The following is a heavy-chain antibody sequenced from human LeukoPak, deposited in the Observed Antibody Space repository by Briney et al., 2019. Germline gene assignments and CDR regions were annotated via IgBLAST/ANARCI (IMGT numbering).Heavy chain of an antibody. V-gene: IGHV1-69*05. CDR1: GGTFSSYA. J-gene: IGHJ3*02. Sequence: SVKVSCKASGGTFSSYAISWVRQAPGQGLEWMGGIIPIFGTANYAQKFQGRVTITTDESTSTAYMELSSLRSEDTAVHYCASRGANDAFDIWGQGTMVTVSS. CDR2: IIPIFGTA. D-gene: IGHD4/OR15-4a*01. CDR3: ASRGANDAFDI.